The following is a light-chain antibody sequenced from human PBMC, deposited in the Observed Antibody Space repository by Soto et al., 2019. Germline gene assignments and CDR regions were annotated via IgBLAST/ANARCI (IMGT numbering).Light chain of an antibody. CDR3: QVWDSSSDYV. J-gene: IGLJ1*01. V-gene: IGLV3-21*02. CDR2: DDY. CDR1: NIETKS. Sequence: SSEVTQAASGSVGPRQTGRIFFRGENIETKSVHWYQQRPGQAPDLVVFDDYARPSGIPERFSGSNSGTTATLTISRVEAGDEADYYCQVWDSSSDYVFGSGTKVTVL.